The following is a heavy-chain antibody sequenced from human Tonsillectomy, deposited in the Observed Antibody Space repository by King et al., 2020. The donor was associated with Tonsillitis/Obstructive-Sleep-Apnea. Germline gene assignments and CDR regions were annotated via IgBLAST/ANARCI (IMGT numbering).Heavy chain of an antibody. J-gene: IGHJ4*02. CDR1: GFTFSNAW. V-gene: IGHV3-15*01. D-gene: IGHD3-16*01. CDR3: TTDFVEGGVVVDY. Sequence: VQLVESGGGLIKPGGSLRLSCAASGFTFSNAWMSWVRQAPGKGLEWGCRVKSKTDGGTTDYAAPVKGRITISREDSKDMLYLQMSSLKTEDTAVYYCTTDFVEGGVVVDYWGQGTLVTVSS. CDR2: VKSKTDGGTT.